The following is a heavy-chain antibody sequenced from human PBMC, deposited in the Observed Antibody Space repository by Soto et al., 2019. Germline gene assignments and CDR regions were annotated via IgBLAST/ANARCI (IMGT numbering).Heavy chain of an antibody. D-gene: IGHD2-2*01. CDR1: GYTFTSDG. V-gene: IGHV1-18*01. CDR2: ISAYNGNT. CDR3: ARDWIVVVPAAPGMDV. Sequence: QVQLVQSGAEVKKPGASVKVSCKASGYTFTSDGISWVRQAPGQGLEWMGWISAYNGNTNYAQKLQGRVTMTTDTSTSTAYMELRSLRSDDTAVYYCARDWIVVVPAAPGMDVWGKGTTVTVSS. J-gene: IGHJ6*04.